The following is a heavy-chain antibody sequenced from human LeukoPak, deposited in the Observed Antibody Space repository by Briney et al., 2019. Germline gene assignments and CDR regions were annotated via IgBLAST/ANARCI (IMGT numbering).Heavy chain of an antibody. Sequence: SETLSLTCAVYGGSFSGYYWSWIRQPPGKGLEWIGEINHSGSTNYNPSLKSRVTISVDTSKNQFSLKLSSVTAADTAVYYCARPFYCSSTSCYFAFDIWGQGTMVTVSS. CDR1: GGSFSGYY. D-gene: IGHD2-2*01. V-gene: IGHV4-34*01. J-gene: IGHJ3*02. CDR2: INHSGST. CDR3: ARPFYCSSTSCYFAFDI.